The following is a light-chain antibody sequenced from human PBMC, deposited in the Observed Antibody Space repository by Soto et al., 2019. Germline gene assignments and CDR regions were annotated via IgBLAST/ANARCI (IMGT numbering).Light chain of an antibody. V-gene: IGKV3-20*01. J-gene: IGKJ1*01. CDR3: QHYGSSSWT. CDR1: QSVSSSY. Sequence: EIVLTQSPGTLSLSPGARATLSCRASQSVSSSYLAWYQQKPGQAPRLLIYAASSRATGMPDRFSGSGSGTEFTLTISRLEPEDFAVYYCQHYGSSSWTFGQGTKVEIK. CDR2: AAS.